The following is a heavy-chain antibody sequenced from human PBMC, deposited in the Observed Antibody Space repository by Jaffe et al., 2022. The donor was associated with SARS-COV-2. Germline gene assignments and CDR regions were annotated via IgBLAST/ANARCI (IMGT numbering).Heavy chain of an antibody. D-gene: IGHD5-12*01. CDR3: ARVVRYSGYPYYYYYYMDV. V-gene: IGHV4-34*01. CDR1: GGSFSGYY. J-gene: IGHJ6*03. Sequence: QVQLQQWGAGLLKPSETLSLTCAVYGGSFSGYYWSWIRQPPGKGLEWIGEINHSGSTNYNPSLKSRVTISVDTSKNQFSLKLSSVTAADTAVYYCARVVRYSGYPYYYYYYMDVWGKGTTVTVSS. CDR2: INHSGST.